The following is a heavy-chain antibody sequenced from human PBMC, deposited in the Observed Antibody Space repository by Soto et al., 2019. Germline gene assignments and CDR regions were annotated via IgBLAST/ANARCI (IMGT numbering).Heavy chain of an antibody. CDR3: ARVDCSGGSCYHLDY. D-gene: IGHD2-15*01. Sequence: GASVKVSCKASGHTFTSYGISWVRQAPGQGLERMGWISAYNGNTNYAQKLQGRVTMTTDTSTSTAYMELRSLRSEDTAVYYCARVDCSGGSCYHLDYWGQGTVVTVSS. CDR2: ISAYNGNT. J-gene: IGHJ4*02. V-gene: IGHV1-18*01. CDR1: GHTFTSYG.